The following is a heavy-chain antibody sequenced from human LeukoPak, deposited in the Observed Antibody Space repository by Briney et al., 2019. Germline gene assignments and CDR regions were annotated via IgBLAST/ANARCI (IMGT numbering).Heavy chain of an antibody. Sequence: PSETLSLTCAVSGGSISSGGYPWSWIRQPPGKGLEWIGYIYHSGSTYYNPSLKSRVTISVDRSKNQFSLKLSSVTAADTAVYYCARGTMVRGLLDYFDYWGQGTLVTVSS. J-gene: IGHJ4*02. V-gene: IGHV4-30-2*01. CDR1: GGSISSGGYP. CDR3: ARGTMVRGLLDYFDY. CDR2: IYHSGST. D-gene: IGHD3-10*01.